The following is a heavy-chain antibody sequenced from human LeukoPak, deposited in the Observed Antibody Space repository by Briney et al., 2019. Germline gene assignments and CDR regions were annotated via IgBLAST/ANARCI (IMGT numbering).Heavy chain of an antibody. CDR1: GYTFTSYG. Sequence: ASVKVSCKASGYTFTSYGISWVRQAPGQGLEWMGWTSAHNDDTNYAETLQGRLTMTTDISTSTAYMELRSLRSDDTAVYYCARESRYYDFWSGYYTGNYYYYYMDVWGKGTMVTVSS. CDR2: TSAHNDDT. J-gene: IGHJ6*03. V-gene: IGHV1-18*01. CDR3: ARESRYYDFWSGYYTGNYYYYYMDV. D-gene: IGHD3-3*01.